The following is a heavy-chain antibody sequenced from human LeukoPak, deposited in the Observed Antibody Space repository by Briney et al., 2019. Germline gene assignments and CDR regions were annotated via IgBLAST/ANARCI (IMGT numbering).Heavy chain of an antibody. CDR3: ARSSGWSRGFSGGDY. D-gene: IGHD6-19*01. CDR2: INPNSGGT. CDR1: GYTFTGYY. V-gene: IGHV1-2*06. Sequence: GASVKVSCKASGYTFTGYYMHWVRQAPGQGLEWMGRINPNSGGTNYAQKFQGRVTMTWDTSISTAYMELSRLRSDDTAVYYCARSSGWSRGFSGGDYWGQGTLVTVSS. J-gene: IGHJ4*02.